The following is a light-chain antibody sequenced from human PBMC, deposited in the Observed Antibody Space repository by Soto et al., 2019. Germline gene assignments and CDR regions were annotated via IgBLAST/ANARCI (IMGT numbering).Light chain of an antibody. Sequence: EIQMTQSPSSLSASVGDRVIITCRASQTISSHLNWYQQKPGKAPNLLVYAASSLQSGVPSRFTGSGSGTDFTLTISSLQPEDFATYFCQQSYTTPITFGQRRLLEIK. CDR2: AAS. J-gene: IGKJ5*01. V-gene: IGKV1-39*01. CDR1: QTISSH. CDR3: QQSYTTPIT.